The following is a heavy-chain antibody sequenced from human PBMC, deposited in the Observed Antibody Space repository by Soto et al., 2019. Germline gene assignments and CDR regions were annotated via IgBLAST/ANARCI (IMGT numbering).Heavy chain of an antibody. Sequence: QLQLQESGPGLVKPSETLSLTCNVSGVSIIDTSYYWGWIRQPPGKGLEWIGTIYFNRNTFYNPSLKSRLTISVDTSKNQISLRLTSVTAADTAVYYCARQGSYWGHGTLVAVSS. CDR2: IYFNRNT. CDR3: ARQGSY. J-gene: IGHJ4*01. V-gene: IGHV4-39*01. CDR1: GVSIIDTSYY.